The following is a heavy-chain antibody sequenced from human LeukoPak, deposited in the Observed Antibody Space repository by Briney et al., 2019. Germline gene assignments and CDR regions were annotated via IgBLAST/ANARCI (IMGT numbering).Heavy chain of an antibody. CDR3: ARASWVSTADAVR. Sequence: GGSLRLSCAASGLSFSSFAMSWVRQAPARGLEWLSSMKGTGETIYSDSVRGRCTLFRDGSRNTVYLQLNNLRVEDTAVYYCARASWVSTADAVRWGQGTVVTVSS. J-gene: IGHJ4*02. D-gene: IGHD3-16*01. CDR2: MKGTGET. V-gene: IGHV3-23*01. CDR1: GLSFSSFA.